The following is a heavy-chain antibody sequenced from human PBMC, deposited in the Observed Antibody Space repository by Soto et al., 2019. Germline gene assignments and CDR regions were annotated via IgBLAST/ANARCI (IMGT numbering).Heavy chain of an antibody. CDR2: INHSGST. CDR1: GGSFSGCY. D-gene: IGHD2-2*01. V-gene: IGHV4-34*01. Sequence: SETLSLTCAVYGGSFSGCYWSWIRQPPGKGLEWIGEINHSGSTNYNPSLKSRVTISVDTSKNQFSLKLSSVTAADTAVYYCARDRDVVVVPAASSRSRFDYWGQGTLVTVSS. CDR3: ARDRDVVVVPAASSRSRFDY. J-gene: IGHJ4*02.